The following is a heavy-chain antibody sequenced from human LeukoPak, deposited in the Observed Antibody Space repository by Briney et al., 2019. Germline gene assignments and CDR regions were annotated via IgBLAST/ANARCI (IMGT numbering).Heavy chain of an antibody. CDR1: GFTFSSYE. D-gene: IGHD5-12*01. CDR2: ISSSGSTI. CDR3: ARVPVATIKNY. V-gene: IGHV3-48*03. Sequence: GGSLRLSCAASGFTFSSYEMNWVRQAPGKGLEWVSYISSSGSTIYYAESVKGRFTISRDNAKNSLYLQMNSLRAEDTAVYYCARVPVATIKNYWGQGTLVTVSS. J-gene: IGHJ4*02.